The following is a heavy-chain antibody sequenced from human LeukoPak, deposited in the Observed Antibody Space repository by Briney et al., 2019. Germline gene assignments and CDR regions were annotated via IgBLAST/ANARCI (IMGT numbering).Heavy chain of an antibody. CDR3: AREGSSTIYFGSGTHSGGAFDI. D-gene: IGHD3-10*01. CDR2: IWYDGSNK. CDR1: GFSFSNYG. V-gene: IGHV3-33*01. J-gene: IGHJ3*02. Sequence: GGSLRLSCAASGFSFSNYGIHWVRQAPGKGLEWGAIIWYDGSNKYYGDSVKGRFTISRENSKNTAYMQMNSLRGEHTALYYCAREGSSTIYFGSGTHSGGAFDIWGQGTMVTVSS.